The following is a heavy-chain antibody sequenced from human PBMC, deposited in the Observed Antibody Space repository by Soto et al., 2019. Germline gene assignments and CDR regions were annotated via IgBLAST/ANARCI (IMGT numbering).Heavy chain of an antibody. CDR3: ARCPIDHNWFDP. CDR2: IYDTGST. V-gene: IGHV4-59*01. J-gene: IGHJ5*02. CDR1: GSDITTYY. D-gene: IGHD3-9*01. Sequence: SETLSLTCTVSGSDITTYYWSWLRQSPGKGLEWIGHIYDTGSTTYNPSLKSRVTISVDTSNKQFSLRPTSVTAADTAVYYCARCPIDHNWFDPWGQGILVTVSS.